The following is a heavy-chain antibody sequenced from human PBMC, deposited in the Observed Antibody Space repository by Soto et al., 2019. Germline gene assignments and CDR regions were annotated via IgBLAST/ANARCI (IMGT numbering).Heavy chain of an antibody. V-gene: IGHV4-30-4*01. CDR3: ARQVGIAAAGSLYYGMDV. D-gene: IGHD6-13*01. CDR1: GGSISSGYYY. J-gene: IGHJ6*02. CDR2: IYYSGNT. Sequence: SETLSLTCSVSGGSISSGYYYWSWIRQPPGKGLEWIGNIYYSGNTYYNPYLKSRLIISIDTSKNQFSLKVGSVTAAATAVYYCARQVGIAAAGSLYYGMDVWGQGTTVTVSS.